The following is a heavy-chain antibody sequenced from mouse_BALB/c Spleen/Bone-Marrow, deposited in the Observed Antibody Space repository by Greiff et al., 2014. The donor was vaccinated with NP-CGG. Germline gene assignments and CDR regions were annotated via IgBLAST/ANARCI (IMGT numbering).Heavy chain of an antibody. J-gene: IGHJ3*01. Sequence: VQLQQSGAELARPGASVKMSCKASGYTFTSYTMHWVKQRPGQGLEWIGYINPSSGYTNYNQKFKDKATLTADKPSSAAYMQLSSLTSEDSAVYYCARDWTIPFAYWGQGTLVTVSA. CDR2: INPSSGYT. D-gene: IGHD1-1*02. CDR1: GYTFTSYT. CDR3: ARDWTIPFAY. V-gene: IGHV1-4*01.